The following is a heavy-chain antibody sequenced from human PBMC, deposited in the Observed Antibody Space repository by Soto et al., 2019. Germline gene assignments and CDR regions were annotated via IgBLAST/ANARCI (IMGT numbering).Heavy chain of an antibody. D-gene: IGHD2-2*01. CDR1: GGTFSNYA. V-gene: IGHV1-69*01. CDR3: ARVVILVPTASTHYYSHMDV. CDR2: IIPIVGTG. J-gene: IGHJ6*02. Sequence: QVQLVQSGAEVRKPGSSVTVSCKASGGTFSNYAIRWVRQAPGQGLEWMGGIIPIVGTGSYAQKCQGRVTITADEPTTTAYMELSSLRFEDTAVYYCARVVILVPTASTHYYSHMDVCGPGTTVTVSS.